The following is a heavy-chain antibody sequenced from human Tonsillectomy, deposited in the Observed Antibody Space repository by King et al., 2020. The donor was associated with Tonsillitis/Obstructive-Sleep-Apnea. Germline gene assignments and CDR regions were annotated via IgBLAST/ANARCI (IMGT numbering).Heavy chain of an antibody. CDR1: GGSISSYF. D-gene: IGHD4-17*01. V-gene: IGHV4-59*01. J-gene: IGHJ1*01. CDR3: ASSDYVSVYPQH. Sequence: VQLQESGPGLVKPSETLSLTCSVSGGSISSYFWNWIRQPPGKGLEWIGYIYYSGSTNYNPSLKSRVTMSLDTSKNQFSLNLSSVTAADTAVYYCASSDYVSVYPQHWGQGTLVTVSS. CDR2: IYYSGST.